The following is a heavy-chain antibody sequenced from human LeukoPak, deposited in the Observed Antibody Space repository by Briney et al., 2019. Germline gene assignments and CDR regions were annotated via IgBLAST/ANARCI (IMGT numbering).Heavy chain of an antibody. J-gene: IGHJ4*02. CDR2: ISGSGGST. Sequence: GGSLRLSCAASGFTFSSYAMSWVRQAPGKGLEWVSAISGSGGSTYYADSVKGRFTISRDNSKNTLYLQMNSLRAEDTAVYYCARGDGNYDFWSGYYKGFDYWGQGTLVTVSS. CDR3: ARGDGNYDFWSGYYKGFDY. D-gene: IGHD3-3*01. CDR1: GFTFSSYA. V-gene: IGHV3-23*01.